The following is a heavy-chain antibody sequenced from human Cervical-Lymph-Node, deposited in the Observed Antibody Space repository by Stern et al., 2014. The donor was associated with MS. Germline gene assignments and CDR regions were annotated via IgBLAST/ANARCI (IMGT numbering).Heavy chain of an antibody. V-gene: IGHV3-30*04. CDR2: ISNDASEK. CDR1: GFYFSSYA. D-gene: IGHD3-22*01. Sequence: QVQLLESGGGVVLPGESLRLSCEASGFYFSSYAMHWVRQAPGKGLGVGAVISNDASEKYYADSVKGRFTLSRDNSRNTVSLQMSSLRPADTAVYYCVRVAYYDTSGYYYNAFEIWGQGTLVTVSS. J-gene: IGHJ3*02. CDR3: VRVAYYDTSGYYYNAFEI.